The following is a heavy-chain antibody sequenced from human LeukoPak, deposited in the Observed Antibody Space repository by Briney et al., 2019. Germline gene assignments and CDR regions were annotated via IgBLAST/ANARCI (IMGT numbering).Heavy chain of an antibody. V-gene: IGHV4-59*01. Sequence: PSEALSLTRTVSGGSISSYYWSWIRQPPGKGLEWIGYIYYSGSTNYNPSLKSRVTISVDTSKNQFSLKLSSVTAADTAVYYCAVGDDSSGYYPLGYWGQGTLVTVSS. CDR3: AVGDDSSGYYPLGY. J-gene: IGHJ4*02. CDR1: GGSISSYY. CDR2: IYYSGST. D-gene: IGHD3-22*01.